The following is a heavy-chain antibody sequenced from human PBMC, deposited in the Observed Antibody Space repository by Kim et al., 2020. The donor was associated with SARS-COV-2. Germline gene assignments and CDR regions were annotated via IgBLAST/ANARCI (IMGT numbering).Heavy chain of an antibody. D-gene: IGHD2-21*02. V-gene: IGHV3-30*04. Sequence: DSVQGRFTISGDNSKSTLYLQMNSLRAEDTAVYYCARDPCGGDCYDAFDIWGQGTMVTVSS. CDR3: ARDPCGGDCYDAFDI. J-gene: IGHJ3*02.